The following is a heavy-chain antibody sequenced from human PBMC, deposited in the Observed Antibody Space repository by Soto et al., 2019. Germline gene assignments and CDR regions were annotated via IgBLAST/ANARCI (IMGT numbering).Heavy chain of an antibody. CDR2: MGGSSSTT. D-gene: IGHD1-7*01. CDR1: GLTVSNYA. CDR3: AKNQERELPRVIDF. Sequence: PGGSLRLSCATSGLTVSNYAMSWVRQAPGGGLEWVSSMGGSSSTTYYADSVRGRFTISRDRSKNTLYLQMSSLRAEDTALYYCAKNQERELPRVIDFWGQGTLVTVSS. J-gene: IGHJ4*02. V-gene: IGHV3-23*01.